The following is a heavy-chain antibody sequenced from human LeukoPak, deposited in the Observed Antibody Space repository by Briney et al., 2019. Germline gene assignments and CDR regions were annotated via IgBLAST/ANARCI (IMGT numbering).Heavy chain of an antibody. Sequence: PGGSLRLSCAASGFTFSSYGMTWVRQAPGKGLEWVSYISSSSSTIYYADSVKGRFTISRDNAKNSLYLQMNSLRAEDTAVYYCARVGGVIVEVENWFDPWGQGTLVTVSS. J-gene: IGHJ5*02. CDR1: GFTFSSYG. CDR3: ARVGGVIVEVENWFDP. D-gene: IGHD3-16*02. V-gene: IGHV3-48*04. CDR2: ISSSSSTI.